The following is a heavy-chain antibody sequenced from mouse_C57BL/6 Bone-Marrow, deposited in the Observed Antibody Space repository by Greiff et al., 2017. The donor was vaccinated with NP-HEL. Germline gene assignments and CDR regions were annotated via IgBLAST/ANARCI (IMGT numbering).Heavy chain of an antibody. V-gene: IGHV1-61*01. CDR3: ARRGGTGLAY. J-gene: IGHJ3*01. CDR1: GYTFTSYW. D-gene: IGHD3-3*01. Sequence: QVQLQQPGAELVRPGSSVKLSCKASGYTFTSYWMDWVKQRPGQGLEWIGNIYPSDSETHYNQKFKDKATLTVDKSSSTAYMQLSSLTSEDSAVYYCARRGGTGLAYWGRGTLVTVSA. CDR2: IYPSDSET.